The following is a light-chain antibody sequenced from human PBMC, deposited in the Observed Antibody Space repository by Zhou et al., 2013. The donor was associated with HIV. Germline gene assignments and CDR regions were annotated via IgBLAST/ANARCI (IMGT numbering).Light chain of an antibody. V-gene: IGKV1-39*01. CDR2: AAS. J-gene: IGKJ2*02. CDR1: QSIRSY. CDR3: QQSYSAPWT. Sequence: DIQMTQSPSSLSASVGDRVTITCRASQSIRSYLNWFQQKPGKAPNLLIYAASSLQSGVPSRFSGSGSGTDFTLTISSLQPEDFATYYCQQSYSAPWTFGQGTKLEI.